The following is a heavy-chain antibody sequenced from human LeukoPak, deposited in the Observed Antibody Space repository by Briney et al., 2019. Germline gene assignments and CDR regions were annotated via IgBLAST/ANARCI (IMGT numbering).Heavy chain of an antibody. D-gene: IGHD7-27*01. CDR1: GYTFTSHG. CDR2: ISIYSGNT. CDR3: ARDPGGTWGFDY. V-gene: IGHV1-18*01. Sequence: VKVSCKASGYTFTSHGLSWARQAPGQGLEWMGWISIYSGNTNYAQKFQDRISMTTDTSTSTAYMELRSLKSDDTAVYYCARDPGGTWGFDYWGQGALVTVSS. J-gene: IGHJ4*02.